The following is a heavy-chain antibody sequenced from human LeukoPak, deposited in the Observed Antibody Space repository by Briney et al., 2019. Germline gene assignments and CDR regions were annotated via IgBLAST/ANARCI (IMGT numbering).Heavy chain of an antibody. CDR2: TYHSGST. D-gene: IGHD3-3*01. V-gene: IGHV4-30-2*01. CDR1: GGSISSGGYS. CDR3: AYSSGYHDY. Sequence: SETLSLTCAVSGGSISSGGYSWSWIRQPPGKGLEWIGYTYHSGSTYYNPSLKSRVTISVDTSKNQFSLKLSSVTAADTAVYYCAYSSGYHDYWGQGTLVTVSS. J-gene: IGHJ4*02.